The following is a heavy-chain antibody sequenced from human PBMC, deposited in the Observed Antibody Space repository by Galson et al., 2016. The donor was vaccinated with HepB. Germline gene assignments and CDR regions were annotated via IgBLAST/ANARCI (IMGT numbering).Heavy chain of an antibody. J-gene: IGHJ4*02. CDR3: AKRAGGGTYYAIDY. CDR2: IYGGGST. CDR1: GLIISTNY. Sequence: SLRLSCAVSGLIISTNYMSWVRQAPGSGLEWVSVIYGGGSTFYADSVKGRFTISRDNSKNTVYLQMNSLAAEDTAVYFCAKRAGGGTYYAIDYWGQGTLVTVSS. D-gene: IGHD1-26*01. V-gene: IGHV3-53*01.